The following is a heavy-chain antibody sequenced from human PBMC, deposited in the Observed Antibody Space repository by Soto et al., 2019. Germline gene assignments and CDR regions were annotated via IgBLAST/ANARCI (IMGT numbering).Heavy chain of an antibody. Sequence: PSETLSLTCTVSGGSISSGGYYWSWIRQHPGKGLEWIGYIYYSGSTYYNPSLKSRVTISVDTSKNQFSLKLSSVTAADTAVDYCARDRGSRVSPAFDIWGQGTRVT. J-gene: IGHJ3*02. CDR1: GGSISSGGYY. CDR3: ARDRGSRVSPAFDI. CDR2: IYYSGST. V-gene: IGHV4-31*03. D-gene: IGHD3-10*01.